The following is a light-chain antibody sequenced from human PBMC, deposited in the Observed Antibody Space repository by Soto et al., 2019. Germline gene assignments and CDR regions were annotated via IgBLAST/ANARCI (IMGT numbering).Light chain of an antibody. CDR3: QQYNNWPPIT. CDR1: QSVSSSY. V-gene: IGKV3-20*01. J-gene: IGKJ5*01. Sequence: EVVLTQSPGTLSLSPAERATLSCRASQSVSSSYLAWYQQKPGQAPRLLIYGASNRATGIPDRFSGSGSGTDFTLTISRLEPEDFAVYYCQQYNNWPPITFGQGTRLEIK. CDR2: GAS.